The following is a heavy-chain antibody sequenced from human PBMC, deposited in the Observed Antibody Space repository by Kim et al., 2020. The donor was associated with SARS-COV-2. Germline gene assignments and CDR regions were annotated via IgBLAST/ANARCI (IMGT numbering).Heavy chain of an antibody. D-gene: IGHD3-9*01. CDR2: IYYSGST. Sequence: SETLSLTCTVSGGSISSYYWSWIRQPPGKGLEWIGYIYYSGSTNYNPSLKSRVTISVDTSKNQFSLKLSPVTAADTAVYYCASGYYDILTGYYMNYWGQGTLVTVSS. CDR1: GGSISSYY. CDR3: ASGYYDILTGYYMNY. J-gene: IGHJ4*02. V-gene: IGHV4-59*13.